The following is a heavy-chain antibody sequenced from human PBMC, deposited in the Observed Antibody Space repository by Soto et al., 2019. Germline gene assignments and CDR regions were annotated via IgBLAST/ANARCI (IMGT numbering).Heavy chain of an antibody. CDR2: ISTSGAST. J-gene: IGHJ5*02. CDR3: AKAGDSSTSNWFGP. V-gene: IGHV3-23*01. Sequence: GGSLSLSCAASGFPFSMYAMTWVRQAPGKGLEWVSSISTSGASTFYTDSVKGRFAISRDNSRNTLYLQLSILRAEDMAVYYCAKAGDSSTSNWFGPWGHGTLVTVSS. CDR1: GFPFSMYA. D-gene: IGHD2-2*01.